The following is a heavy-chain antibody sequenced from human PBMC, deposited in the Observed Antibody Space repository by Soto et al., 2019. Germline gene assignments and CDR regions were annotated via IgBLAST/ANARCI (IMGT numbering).Heavy chain of an antibody. D-gene: IGHD6-19*01. Sequence: PSETLSLACTVSGGSISSYYWGWFRQPPGKGLEWIGNIYYSGTAYYTPSLKSRVAISVDTSKNQFSLKLSSVTAADTAVFYCARLSRRASVPGDYWGQGTLVTVSS. CDR2: IYYSGTA. J-gene: IGHJ4*02. CDR1: GGSISSYY. V-gene: IGHV4-39*01. CDR3: ARLSRRASVPGDY.